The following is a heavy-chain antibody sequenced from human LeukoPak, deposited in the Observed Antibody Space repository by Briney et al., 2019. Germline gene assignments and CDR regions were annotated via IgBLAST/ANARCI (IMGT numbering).Heavy chain of an antibody. CDR3: AKMKGHPLPKYYMDV. CDR2: ISGSGGST. J-gene: IGHJ6*01. Sequence: GGSLRLSPAASGFTFSSYAMSWVRQAPGKGLEWVSAISGSGGSTYYADSVKGRFTISRDNSKNTLYLEMNSLRAEDTAIYYCAKMKGHPLPKYYMDVWGQGTTVTVSS. V-gene: IGHV3-23*01. CDR1: GFTFSSYA. D-gene: IGHD1-26*01.